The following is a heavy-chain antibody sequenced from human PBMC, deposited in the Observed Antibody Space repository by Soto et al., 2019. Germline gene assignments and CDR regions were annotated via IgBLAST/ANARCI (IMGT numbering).Heavy chain of an antibody. CDR2: IYYSGST. CDR1: GGSISSYY. CDR3: ARGHSSSWYLRGWGWFDP. J-gene: IGHJ5*02. Sequence: SETLSLTCTVSGGSISSYYWSWIRQPPGKGLEWIGYIYYSGSTNYNPSLKSRVTISVDTSKNQSSLKLSSVTAADTAVYYCARGHSSSWYLRGWGWFDPWGQGTLVTVSS. D-gene: IGHD6-13*01. V-gene: IGHV4-59*01.